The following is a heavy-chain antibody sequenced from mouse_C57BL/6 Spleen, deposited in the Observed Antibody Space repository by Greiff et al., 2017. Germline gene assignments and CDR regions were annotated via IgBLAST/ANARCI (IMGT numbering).Heavy chain of an antibody. CDR2: ISDGGSYT. CDR1: GFTFSSYA. J-gene: IGHJ3*01. V-gene: IGHV5-4*01. Sequence: EVQGVESGGGLVKPGGSLKLSCAASGFTFSSYAMSWVRQTPEKRLEWVATISDGGSYTYYPDNVKGRFTISRDNAKNHLYLQMSHLKSEDTAMYYCASTAQATAWFADWGQGTLVTVSA. CDR3: ASTAQATAWFAD. D-gene: IGHD3-2*02.